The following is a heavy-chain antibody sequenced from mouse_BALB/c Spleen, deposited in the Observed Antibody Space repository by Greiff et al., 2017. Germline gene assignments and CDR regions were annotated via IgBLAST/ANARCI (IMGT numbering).Heavy chain of an antibody. D-gene: IGHD2-4*01. CDR3: ASYDYDGKGYYAMDY. CDR2: IWAGGST. CDR1: GFSLTSYG. V-gene: IGHV2-9*02. Sequence: VQVVESGPGLVAPSQSLSITCTVSGFSLTSYGVHWVRQPPGKGLEWLGVIWAGGSTNYNSALMSRLSISKDNSKSQVFLKMNSLQTDDTAMYYCASYDYDGKGYYAMDYWGQGTSVTVSS. J-gene: IGHJ4*01.